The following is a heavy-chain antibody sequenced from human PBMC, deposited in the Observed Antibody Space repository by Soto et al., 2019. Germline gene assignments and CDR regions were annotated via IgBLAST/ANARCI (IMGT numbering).Heavy chain of an antibody. V-gene: IGHV3-30*09. J-gene: IGHJ6*02. CDR2: ISYAGSDK. D-gene: IGHD3-22*01. Sequence: VQLVESGGGEVQPGRSLRLSCAASGFKYTDFALHWVRQAPGKGLEWVAIISYAGSDKYNEDSVKGRFVISRDKPKNTRYLEMNSLRPEDTAVYFCARRAWDSYYAIDVWGQGTTVTVFS. CDR3: ARRAWDSYYAIDV. CDR1: GFKYTDFA.